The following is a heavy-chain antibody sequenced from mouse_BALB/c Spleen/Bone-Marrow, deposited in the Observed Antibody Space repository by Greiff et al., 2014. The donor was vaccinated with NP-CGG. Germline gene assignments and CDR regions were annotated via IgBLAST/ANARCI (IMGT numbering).Heavy chain of an antibody. J-gene: IGHJ2*01. D-gene: IGHD1-1*02. CDR1: GFKFTDYT. CDR3: GGGLWDY. Sequence: VQLQQSGPELVKPGASVKLSCTTSGFKFTDYTIHWVKQSPGLSLEWIGRSNPNNGGTDYKQKFKGKATLTVDKSSSTAYLEQRSLTSEGATVDYCGGGLWDYWGQGTTLTVSS. V-gene: IGHV1-18*01. CDR2: SNPNNGGT.